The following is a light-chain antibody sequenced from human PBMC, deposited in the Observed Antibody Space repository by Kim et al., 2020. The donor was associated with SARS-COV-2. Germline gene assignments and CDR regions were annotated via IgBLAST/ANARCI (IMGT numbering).Light chain of an antibody. J-gene: IGLJ1*01. V-gene: IGLV3-21*04. CDR2: HDS. CDR3: QVWDSRSDHYV. CDR1: NIGSKS. Sequence: SSELTQPPSVSVAPGEAATMTCEGNNIGSKSVHWYQQKPGQAPLLVMYHDSDRPSGIPERFSGSSSENTATLTISRVEAGDEADYYCQVWDSRSDHYVFGTGTKVTVL.